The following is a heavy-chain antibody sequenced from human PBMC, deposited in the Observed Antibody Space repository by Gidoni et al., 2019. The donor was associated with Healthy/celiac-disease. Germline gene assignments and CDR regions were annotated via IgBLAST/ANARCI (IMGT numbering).Heavy chain of an antibody. CDR3: AKNRRGWLQWGYGMDV. CDR2: ISGDGGST. V-gene: IGHV3-43*02. D-gene: IGHD5-12*01. CDR1: GFTFDDYA. Sequence: EVQLVESGGGVVQPGGSLRLSCAASGFTFDDYAMHWVRQAPGKGLEWVSLISGDGGSTYYADSVKGRFTISRDNSKNSLYLQMNSLRTEDTALYYCAKNRRGWLQWGYGMDVWGQGTTVTVSS. J-gene: IGHJ6*02.